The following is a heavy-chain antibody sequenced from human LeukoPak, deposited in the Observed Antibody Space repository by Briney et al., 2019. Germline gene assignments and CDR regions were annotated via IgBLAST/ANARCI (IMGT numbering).Heavy chain of an antibody. J-gene: IGHJ2*01. Sequence: PSETLSLTCTVSGGSIFSYYWNWIRQPPGKGLEWIGYIYPNGITSYNPSLRSRGTISIATSKNQFSLRLRSVTAADTAIYYCARHFYYDPSVYYPTWGSFVLWGGGTRVIVSS. V-gene: IGHV4-4*08. D-gene: IGHD3-22*01. CDR1: GGSIFSYY. CDR2: IYPNGIT. CDR3: ARHFYYDPSVYYPTWGSFVL.